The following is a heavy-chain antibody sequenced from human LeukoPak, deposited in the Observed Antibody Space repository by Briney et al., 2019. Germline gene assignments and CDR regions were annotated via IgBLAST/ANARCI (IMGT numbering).Heavy chain of an antibody. D-gene: IGHD6-6*01. V-gene: IGHV4-4*02. CDR3: AISSYYRVWFDP. CDR2: IYHNGNT. J-gene: IGHJ5*02. CDR1: GTSISGSDW. Sequence: SERLSLTCVVSGTSISGSDWWSWVRQPPGKGLEWIGEIYHNGNTNYNPSLKSRVTISVDKSKNQFSLMLTSVTAADTAVYYCAISSYYRVWFDPWGQGTLVTVSS.